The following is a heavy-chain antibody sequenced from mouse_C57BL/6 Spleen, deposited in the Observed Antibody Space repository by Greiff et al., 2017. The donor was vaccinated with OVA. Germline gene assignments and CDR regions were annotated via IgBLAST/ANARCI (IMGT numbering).Heavy chain of an antibody. CDR1: GYTFTDYY. D-gene: IGHD2-4*01. CDR3: ALRGYYDYDYYFDY. J-gene: IGHJ2*01. CDR2: INPNNGGT. V-gene: IGHV1-26*01. Sequence: EVQLQQSGPELVKPGASVKISCKASGYTFTDYYMNWVKQSHGKSLEWIGDINPNNGGTSYNQKFKGKATLTVDKSSSTAYMELRSLTSEDSAVYYCALRGYYDYDYYFDYWGQGTTLTVSS.